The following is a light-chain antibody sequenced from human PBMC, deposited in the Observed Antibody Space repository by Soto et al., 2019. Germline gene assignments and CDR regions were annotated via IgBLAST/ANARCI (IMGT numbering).Light chain of an antibody. CDR1: QSVTSN. J-gene: IGKJ5*01. CDR2: GAS. CDR3: QQYDNWPPVT. V-gene: IGKV3-15*01. Sequence: IVMTQSPATLSVSPGERATLSCRARQSVTSNLAWYQQKPGQAPRLLIYGASTRATGIPARFSGSGSGTEFILTISGLQSQDFAVYYCQQYDNWPPVTFGQGTRLEIK.